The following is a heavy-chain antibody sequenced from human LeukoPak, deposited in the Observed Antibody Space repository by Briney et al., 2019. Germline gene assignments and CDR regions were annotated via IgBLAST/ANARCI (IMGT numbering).Heavy chain of an antibody. CDR3: ARGRRFDY. J-gene: IGHJ4*02. CDR1: GGSISSYY. Sequence: SETLSLTCTVSGGSISSYYWSWIRQPPGKGLEWIGYIYYSGSTNYNPSLKSRVTISVDTSKNQFSLKLSSVTAADTAVYYCARGRRFDYWGQGTLVTVSS. V-gene: IGHV4-59*01. CDR2: IYYSGST.